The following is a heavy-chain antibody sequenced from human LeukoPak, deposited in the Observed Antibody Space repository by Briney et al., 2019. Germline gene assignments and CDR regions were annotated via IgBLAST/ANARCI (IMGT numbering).Heavy chain of an antibody. CDR1: GFTFSSYS. CDR2: ISSSSSYI. J-gene: IGHJ4*02. D-gene: IGHD3-22*01. CDR3: ARSIYDSSGYYMSHLDY. V-gene: IGHV3-21*01. Sequence: GGSLRLSCAASGFTFSSYSMNWVRQAPGKGLEWVSSISSSSSYIYYADLVKGRFTISRDNAKNSLYLQMNSLRAEDTAVYYCARSIYDSSGYYMSHLDYWGQGTLVTVSS.